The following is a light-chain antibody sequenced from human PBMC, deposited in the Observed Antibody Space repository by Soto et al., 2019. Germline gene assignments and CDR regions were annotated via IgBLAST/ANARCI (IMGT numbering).Light chain of an antibody. CDR1: SSDVDTYKY. V-gene: IGLV2-14*01. CDR3: CSYAGSTPRVQ. Sequence: QSVLTQPASVSGSPGQSITISCTGTSSDVDTYKYVSWYQQHPGKAPKLMIYEVSYRPSGVSDRFSGSKSGNPASLTISGLQAEDEADYYCCSYAGSTPRVQFGGGTKLTVL. CDR2: EVS. J-gene: IGLJ2*01.